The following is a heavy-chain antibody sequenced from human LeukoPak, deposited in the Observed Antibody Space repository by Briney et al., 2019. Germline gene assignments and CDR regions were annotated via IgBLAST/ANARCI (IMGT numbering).Heavy chain of an antibody. D-gene: IGHD3-9*01. CDR2: IKQDGSDQ. V-gene: IGHV3-7*01. J-gene: IGHJ3*02. CDR3: ARDDWSHAFDI. CDR1: GFTFSDYY. Sequence: GGSLRLSCAASGFTFSDYYMSWIRQAPGKGLEWVANIKQDGSDQYYVDSVKGRFTISRDNAKNSLYLQMNSLRAEDTAVYYCARDDWSHAFDIWGQGTMVTVSS.